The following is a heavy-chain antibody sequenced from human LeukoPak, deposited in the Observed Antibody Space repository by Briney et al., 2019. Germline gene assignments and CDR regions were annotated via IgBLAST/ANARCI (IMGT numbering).Heavy chain of an antibody. D-gene: IGHD4-11*01. Sequence: PSGTLSLTCAVSGGSISSSNWWSWVRQPPGKGLEWIGEIYHSGSTNYNPSLKSRVTISVDKSKNQFSLKLSSVTAADTAVYYCARHTPDYSNYYYYMDVWGKGTTVTVSS. V-gene: IGHV4-4*02. CDR2: IYHSGST. CDR3: ARHTPDYSNYYYYMDV. J-gene: IGHJ6*03. CDR1: GGSISSSNW.